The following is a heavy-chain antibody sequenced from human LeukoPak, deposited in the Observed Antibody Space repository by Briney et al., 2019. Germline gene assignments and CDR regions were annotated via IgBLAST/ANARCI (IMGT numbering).Heavy chain of an antibody. CDR2: ISAYNGNT. D-gene: IGHD3-9*01. CDR1: GYTFTSYG. J-gene: IGHJ4*02. V-gene: IGHV1-18*04. Sequence: ASVKVSCKASGYTFTSYGISWVRQAPGQGLEWMGWISAYNGNTNYAQKLQGRVTMTTDTSTSTAYMELRSLRSDDTAVYCCARGTGRYFDWVLSSFDYWGQGTLVTVSS. CDR3: ARGTGRYFDWVLSSFDY.